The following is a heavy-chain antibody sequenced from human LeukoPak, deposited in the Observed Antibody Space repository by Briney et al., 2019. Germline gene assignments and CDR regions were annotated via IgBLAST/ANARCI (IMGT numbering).Heavy chain of an antibody. CDR3: AKVRTQAKTPGQLYDY. Sequence: PGGSLRLSCAASGFTFSSYAMSWVRQAPGKGLEWVSAISGSGGSTYYADSVKGRFTISRDNSKNTLYLQMNSLRAEDTAVYYCAKVRTQAKTPGQLYDYWGQGTLVTVSS. CDR2: ISGSGGST. J-gene: IGHJ4*02. V-gene: IGHV3-23*01. CDR1: GFTFSSYA. D-gene: IGHD3-3*01.